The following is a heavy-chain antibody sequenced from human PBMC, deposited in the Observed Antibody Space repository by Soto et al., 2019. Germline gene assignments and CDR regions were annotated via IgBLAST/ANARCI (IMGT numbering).Heavy chain of an antibody. CDR3: AKGGGGHFDY. V-gene: IGHV3-23*01. J-gene: IGHJ4*02. D-gene: IGHD2-15*01. CDR2: ISGGGST. CDR1: GFSFSNYG. Sequence: EVQLLESGGGLVQPGGSLRVSCAVSGFSFSNYGLHWVRQAPGKGLEWVSLISGGGSTDYADSVKGRFTISRDSSKNTLYLQMNCLRVEDTAVYYCAKGGGGHFDYWGQGTLVTVSS.